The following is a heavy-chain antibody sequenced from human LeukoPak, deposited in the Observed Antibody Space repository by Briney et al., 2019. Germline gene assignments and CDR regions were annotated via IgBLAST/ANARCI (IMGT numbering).Heavy chain of an antibody. CDR1: GGSLGTFY. CDR2: INLRGDT. J-gene: IGHJ1*01. D-gene: IGHD2-8*02. V-gene: IGHV4-34*01. Sequence: SETLSLTCAVDGGSLGTFYWSWIRQSPGKGLEWIGEINLRGDTKYNPSFKSRVTISLDSSMTQFSLELTSVTAADTAIYYCARPKYPSYESTDPSRAEYFQLWGQGTLVTVSS. CDR3: ARPKYPSYESTDPSRAEYFQL.